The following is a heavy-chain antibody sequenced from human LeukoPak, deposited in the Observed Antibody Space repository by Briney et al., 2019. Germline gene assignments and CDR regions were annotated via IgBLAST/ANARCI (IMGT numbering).Heavy chain of an antibody. CDR1: GGSISSYF. V-gene: IGHV4-59*01. D-gene: IGHD4-11*01. Sequence: SETLSLTCTVSGGSISSYFWSWIRQPPGKGLEWIGYIQNSARTNYNPSLESRVTISVDSSKDQFSLRLSSVTAADTAVYYCATDYSNFYGMDVWGQGTTVTVSS. J-gene: IGHJ6*02. CDR2: IQNSART. CDR3: ATDYSNFYGMDV.